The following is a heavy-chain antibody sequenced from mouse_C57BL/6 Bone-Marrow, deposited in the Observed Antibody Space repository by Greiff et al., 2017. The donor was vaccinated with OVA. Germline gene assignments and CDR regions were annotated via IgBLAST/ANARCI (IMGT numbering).Heavy chain of an antibody. CDR3: ARVYYCGSRPAWFAY. Sequence: QVQLQQSGAELVKPGASVKISCKASGYAFSSYWMNWVKQRPGKGLEWIGQIYPGDGDTNYNGKFKGKATLTADKSSSTAYMQLSSLTSEDSAVYFCARVYYCGSRPAWFAYWGQGTLVTVSA. CDR1: GYAFSSYW. J-gene: IGHJ3*01. CDR2: IYPGDGDT. D-gene: IGHD1-1*01. V-gene: IGHV1-80*01.